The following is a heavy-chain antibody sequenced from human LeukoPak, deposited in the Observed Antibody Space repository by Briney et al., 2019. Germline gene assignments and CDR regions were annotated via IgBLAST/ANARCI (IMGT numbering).Heavy chain of an antibody. V-gene: IGHV3-33*01. J-gene: IGHJ5*02. CDR2: IWYDGSNK. CDR3: AREFTYYYDSSGSWNWFET. CDR1: GFTFSSYG. Sequence: GGSLRLSCAASGFTFSSYGMHWVRQAPGKGLEWVAVIWYDGSNKYYADSVKGRFTISRDNTNNTMYLQTKSLKPEDTGVYYCAREFTYYYDSSGSWNWFETCGQGTLVTVSS. D-gene: IGHD3-22*01.